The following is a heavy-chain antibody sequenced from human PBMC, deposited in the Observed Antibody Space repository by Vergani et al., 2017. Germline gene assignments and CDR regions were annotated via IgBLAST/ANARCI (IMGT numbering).Heavy chain of an antibody. CDR3: ARGMVQRRSGSYRDAFDI. V-gene: IGHV4-31*03. J-gene: IGHJ3*02. D-gene: IGHD1-26*01. Sequence: QVQLQESGPGLVKPSQTLSLTCTVSGGSISSGGYYWSWIRQPPGKGLEWIGEINHSGSTNYNPSLKSRVTISVDTSKNQFSLKLSSVTAADTAVYYCARGMVQRRSGSYRDAFDIWGQGTMVTVSS. CDR1: GGSISSGGYY. CDR2: INHSGST.